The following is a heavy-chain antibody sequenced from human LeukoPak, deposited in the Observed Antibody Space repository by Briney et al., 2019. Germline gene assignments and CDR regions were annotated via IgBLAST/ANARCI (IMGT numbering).Heavy chain of an antibody. D-gene: IGHD5/OR15-5a*01. Sequence: GGSLRLSCAASGFTFSTYSMHWVRQAPGKGLEWVSYISSTSSTIHYADSVKGRFTISRDNAKNSLYLQMNSLRAEDTAVYYCARDYLRLGDGWGQGTLVTVSS. V-gene: IGHV3-48*04. J-gene: IGHJ4*02. CDR2: ISSTSSTI. CDR3: ARDYLRLGDG. CDR1: GFTFSTYS.